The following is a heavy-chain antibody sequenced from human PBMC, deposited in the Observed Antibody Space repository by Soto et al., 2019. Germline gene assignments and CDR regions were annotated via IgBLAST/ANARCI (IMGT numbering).Heavy chain of an antibody. V-gene: IGHV4-34*01. J-gene: IGHJ3*02. D-gene: IGHD4-17*01. Sequence: PSETLSLTCAVYGGSFSGYYWSWIRQPPGKGLEWIGEINHSGSTNYNPSLKSRVTISVDTSKNQFSLKPSSVTAADTAVYYCARGPFLRAYAFDIWGQGTMVTVSS. CDR1: GGSFSGYY. CDR2: INHSGST. CDR3: ARGPFLRAYAFDI.